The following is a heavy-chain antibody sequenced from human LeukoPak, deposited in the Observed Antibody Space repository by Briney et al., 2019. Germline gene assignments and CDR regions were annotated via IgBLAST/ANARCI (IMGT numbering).Heavy chain of an antibody. D-gene: IGHD5-18*01. Sequence: GGSLGLSCAVSGFTVSSKYMSWVRQAPGKGLEWVSVIYSGGSTYYADSVKGRFTISRDNSKNTLYLQMNSLRAEDTAVYYCAKDVGYSHGYSFDYWGQGTQVTVSS. CDR2: IYSGGST. CDR3: AKDVGYSHGYSFDY. V-gene: IGHV3-66*01. CDR1: GFTVSSKY. J-gene: IGHJ4*02.